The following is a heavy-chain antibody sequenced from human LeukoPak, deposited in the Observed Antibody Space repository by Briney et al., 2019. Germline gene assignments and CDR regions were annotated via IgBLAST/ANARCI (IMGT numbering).Heavy chain of an antibody. Sequence: GGSLRLSCAASGFTFSSYSMNWVRQAPGKGLEWVSYISTTGTTIYYADSVKGRFTISSDNAKSSLYLQMNSLRAEDTAVYYCARGPPLFDPWGQGTLVTVSS. CDR3: ARGPPLFDP. CDR2: ISTTGTTI. CDR1: GFTFSSYS. V-gene: IGHV3-48*01. J-gene: IGHJ5*02.